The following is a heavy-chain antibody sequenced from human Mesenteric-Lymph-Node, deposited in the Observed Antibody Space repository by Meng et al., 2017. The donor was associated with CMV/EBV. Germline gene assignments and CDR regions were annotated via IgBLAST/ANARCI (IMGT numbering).Heavy chain of an antibody. J-gene: IGHJ4*02. Sequence: GESLKISWAASGFTVSTNYMSWVRQAPGKGLEWVSIIYAGGSTYYADSVEGRFTISGDNSKSPFYLQMNSLRAEDTAVYYCVWGSTLHGDYWGRGSLVTVSS. V-gene: IGHV3-53*01. CDR1: GFTVSTNY. CDR3: VWGSTLHGDY. CDR2: IYAGGST. D-gene: IGHD7-27*01.